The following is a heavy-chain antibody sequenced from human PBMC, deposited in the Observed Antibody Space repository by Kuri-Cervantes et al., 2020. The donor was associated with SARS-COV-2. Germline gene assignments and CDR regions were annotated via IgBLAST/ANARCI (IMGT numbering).Heavy chain of an antibody. J-gene: IGHJ4*02. Sequence: ASVKVSCKASGYTFTGYYMHWVRQAPGQGLEWMGMINPGGGGTGYAQKFQDRVFVTRDTATRTVYMELSSLTSEDTAVYFCTRADIGHCSGTTCDGFDSWGQGTLVTVSS. D-gene: IGHD1-14*01. V-gene: IGHV1-46*03. CDR1: GYTFTGYY. CDR2: INPGGGGT. CDR3: TRADIGHCSGTTCDGFDS.